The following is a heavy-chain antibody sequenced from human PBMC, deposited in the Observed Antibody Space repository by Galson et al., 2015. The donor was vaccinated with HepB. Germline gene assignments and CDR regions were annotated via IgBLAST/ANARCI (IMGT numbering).Heavy chain of an antibody. J-gene: IGHJ2*01. D-gene: IGHD6-13*01. CDR1: GFTFSSYA. Sequence: SLRLSCAASGFTFSSYAMHWVRQAPGKGLEYVSAISSNGGSTYYADSVKGRFTISRDNSKNTLYLQMSSLRAEDTAVYYCVKDSQGGAAAGSYFDLWGRGTLVTVSS. CDR3: VKDSQGGAAAGSYFDL. V-gene: IGHV3-64D*06. CDR2: ISSNGGST.